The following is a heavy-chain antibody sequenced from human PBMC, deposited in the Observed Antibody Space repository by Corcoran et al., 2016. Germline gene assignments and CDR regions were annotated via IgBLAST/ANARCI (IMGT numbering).Heavy chain of an antibody. J-gene: IGHJ6*02. CDR1: GGSISSSSYY. CDR2: IYYSGST. Sequence: QLQLQESGPGLVKPSETLSLTCTVSGGSISSSSYYWGWIRQPPGKGLEWIGSIYYSGSTYYNPSLKSRVTISVDTSKNQFSLKLSSVTAADTAVYYCARQGTKYDFWSGYNPPYGMDVWGQGTTVTVSS. D-gene: IGHD3-3*01. CDR3: ARQGTKYDFWSGYNPPYGMDV. V-gene: IGHV4-39*01.